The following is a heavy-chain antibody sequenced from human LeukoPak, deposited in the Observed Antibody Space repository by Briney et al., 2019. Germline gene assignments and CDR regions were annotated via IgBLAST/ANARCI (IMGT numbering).Heavy chain of an antibody. D-gene: IGHD5-12*01. CDR3: ARDRHKLVDIVAGILDY. V-gene: IGHV4-39*07. Sequence: KTSETLSLTCTVSGGTISSSNYHWGWIRQPPGKGLEWIGYIFNSGSTYYNPSLKSRVTILVDTSKNQFSLKLSSVTAADTAVYYCARDRHKLVDIVAGILDYWGQGTLVTVSS. J-gene: IGHJ4*02. CDR1: GGTISSSNYH. CDR2: IFNSGST.